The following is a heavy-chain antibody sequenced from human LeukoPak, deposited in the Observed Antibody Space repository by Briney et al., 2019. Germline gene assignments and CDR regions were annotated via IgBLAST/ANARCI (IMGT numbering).Heavy chain of an antibody. CDR2: IYPGDSDT. V-gene: IGHV5-51*01. D-gene: IGHD7-27*01. J-gene: IGHJ4*02. CDR1: GYNFTTYW. CDR3: ARQIPGDYSHANAYLGPFDY. Sequence: GESLKISCSGSGYNFTTYWIGWVRQMPGKGLEWMGIIYPGDSDTSYSPSFQGQVIISADKSISTAYLHWSSLKASDTAMYYCARQIPGDYSHANAYLGPFDYWGQGSPVTVSS.